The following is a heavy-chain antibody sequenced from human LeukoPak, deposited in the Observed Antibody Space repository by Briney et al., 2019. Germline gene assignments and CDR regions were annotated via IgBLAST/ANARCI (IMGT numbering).Heavy chain of an antibody. D-gene: IGHD3-10*01. CDR3: ARGDYYGSGTPGY. J-gene: IGHJ4*02. CDR2: ISSSSSYI. CDR1: GFTFSSYS. Sequence: GGSQRLSCAASGFTFSSYSMNWVRQAPGKGLEWVSSISSSSSYIYYADSVKGRFTISRDNAKNSLYLQINSLRAEDTAVYYCARGDYYGSGTPGYWGQGTLVTVSS. V-gene: IGHV3-21*01.